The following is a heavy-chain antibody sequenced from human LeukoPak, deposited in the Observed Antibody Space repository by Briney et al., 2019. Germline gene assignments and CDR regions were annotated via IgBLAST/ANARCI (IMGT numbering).Heavy chain of an antibody. Sequence: ASVKVSCKASGYTFTSYDICWVRQAPGQGLEWMGWISAYNGNTNYAQKLQGRVTMTTDTSTSTAYMELRSLRSDDTAVYYCARVSVPLPHTYGMDVWGQGTTVTVSS. CDR1: GYTFTSYD. CDR2: ISAYNGNT. D-gene: IGHD6-6*01. V-gene: IGHV1-18*01. CDR3: ARVSVPLPHTYGMDV. J-gene: IGHJ6*02.